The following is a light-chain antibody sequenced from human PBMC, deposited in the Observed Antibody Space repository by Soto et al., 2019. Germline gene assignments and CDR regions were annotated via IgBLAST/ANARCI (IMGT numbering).Light chain of an antibody. CDR3: QQSYSSPLT. V-gene: IGKV1-39*01. CDR1: QNISNY. CDR2: AAS. J-gene: IGKJ4*01. Sequence: DIQMTQSPSSLSASVGDRVTITCRASQNISNYLNWYQQKPGKAPKLLIYAASSLQSGVPSRFSGSGSGADFTLTFNSLQPEDFATYYCQQSYSSPLTFGGGTKVEIK.